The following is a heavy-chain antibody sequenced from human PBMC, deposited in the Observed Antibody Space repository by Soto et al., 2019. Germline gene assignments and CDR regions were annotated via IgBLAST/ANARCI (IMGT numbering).Heavy chain of an antibody. CDR3: ARAAHTDAFDI. V-gene: IGHV1-2*04. CDR2: INPNSGGT. CDR1: GYTFSNYG. J-gene: IGHJ3*02. Sequence: ASVKVSCKTSGYTFSNYGINWVRQAPGQGLEWMGWINPNSGGTNYAQKFQGWVTMTRDTSISTAYMELSRLRSDDTAVYYCARAAHTDAFDIWGQGTMVTVSS. D-gene: IGHD3-16*01.